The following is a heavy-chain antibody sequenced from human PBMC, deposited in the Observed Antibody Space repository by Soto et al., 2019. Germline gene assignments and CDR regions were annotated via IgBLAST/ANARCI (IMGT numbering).Heavy chain of an antibody. CDR2: INPRSGGT. CDR3: ARDLAKGGGSAGFDY. V-gene: IGHV1-2*02. J-gene: IGHJ4*02. Sequence: ASVKVSCKASGYTFTVYYMHWVRQAPGQGLEWMGWINPRSGGTMYPQKFQGRVTMTWDTSISTAYMALTRLRSDDTAVYYCARDLAKGGGSAGFDYWGQGTLVTVSS. CDR1: GYTFTVYY. D-gene: IGHD1-26*01.